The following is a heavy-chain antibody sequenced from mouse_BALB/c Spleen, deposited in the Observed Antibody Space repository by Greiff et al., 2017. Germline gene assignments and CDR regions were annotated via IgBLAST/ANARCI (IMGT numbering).Heavy chain of an antibody. J-gene: IGHJ3*01. CDR1: GFSLTSYG. CDR2: IWAGGST. D-gene: IGHD1-1*01. V-gene: IGHV2-9*02. CDR3: ARVPYYYGSSYWFAY. Sequence: VMLVESGPGLVAPSQSLSITCTVSGFSLTSYGVHCVRQPPGKGLEWLGVIWAGGSTNYNSALMSRLSISKDNSKSQVFLKMNSLQTDDTAMYYCARVPYYYGSSYWFAYWGQGTLGTVAA.